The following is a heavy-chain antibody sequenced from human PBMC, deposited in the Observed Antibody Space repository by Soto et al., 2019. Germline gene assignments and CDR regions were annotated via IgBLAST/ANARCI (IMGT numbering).Heavy chain of an antibody. CDR2: IIPIFGTA. Sequence: ASVKVSCKASGYIFTSYGISWVRQAPGQGLEWMGGIIPIFGTANYAQKFQGRVAITADESTSTAYMELSSLRSEDTAVYYCARGGSLWFGELSAYYYGMDVWGQGTTVTVSS. CDR1: GYIFTSYG. CDR3: ARGGSLWFGELSAYYYGMDV. V-gene: IGHV1-69*13. D-gene: IGHD3-10*01. J-gene: IGHJ6*02.